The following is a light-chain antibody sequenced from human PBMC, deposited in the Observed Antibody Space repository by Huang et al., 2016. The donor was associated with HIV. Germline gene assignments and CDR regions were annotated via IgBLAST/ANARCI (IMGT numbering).Light chain of an antibody. CDR3: HQHSSWPGT. V-gene: IGKV3-11*01. Sequence: DIVLTQSPATLSLSPGERATLACRAGQSVGSYLAWYQPPPGQAPRLLVSDASQRATCIPARFSGSGSGTDFTLTISSLEPEDFAVYYCHQHSSWPGTFGQGTRVEIK. J-gene: IGKJ1*01. CDR1: QSVGSY. CDR2: DAS.